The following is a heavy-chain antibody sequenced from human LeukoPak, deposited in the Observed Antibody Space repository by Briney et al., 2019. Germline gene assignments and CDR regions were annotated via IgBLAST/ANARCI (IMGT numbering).Heavy chain of an antibody. V-gene: IGHV3-33*06. J-gene: IGHJ4*02. D-gene: IGHD2-21*02. CDR2: IWYDGSNK. CDR1: GFTFSSYG. CDR3: AKELGAYCGGDCYSGFDY. Sequence: GGSLRLSCAASGFTFSSYGMHWVRQAPGKGLEWVAVIWYDGSNKYYADSVKGRFTISRDNSKNTLYLQMSSLRAEDTPVYYCAKELGAYCGGDCYSGFDYWGQGTLVTVSS.